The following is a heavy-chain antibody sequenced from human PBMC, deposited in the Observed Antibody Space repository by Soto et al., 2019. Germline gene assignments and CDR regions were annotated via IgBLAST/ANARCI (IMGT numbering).Heavy chain of an antibody. V-gene: IGHV4-31*03. J-gene: IGHJ5*02. CDR3: ARDGLSSSWGGFDP. D-gene: IGHD6-13*01. CDR1: GGSISSGGYY. Sequence: QVQLQESGPGLVKPSQTLSLTCTVSGGSISSGGYYWSWIRQHPGKGLEWIGYIYYSGSTYYNPSLQIRVTISVDTSKNHFSLKLSSVTAADTAVYYCARDGLSSSWGGFDPWGQGTLVTVSS. CDR2: IYYSGST.